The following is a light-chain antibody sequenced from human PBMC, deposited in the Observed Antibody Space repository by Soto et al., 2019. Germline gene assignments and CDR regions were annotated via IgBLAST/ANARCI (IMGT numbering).Light chain of an antibody. V-gene: IGKV3-20*01. CDR2: GAS. J-gene: IGKJ2*01. Sequence: EIVLTQSPGTLSLSPGESGTLSCRASQSVSSKSLAWYQQKPGQTPRLLIYGASSRATGIPDRFTGSGSGTDFTLTISRLEPEDFAVYYCQQYVSSPYTFGQGTKLEIK. CDR1: QSVSSKS. CDR3: QQYVSSPYT.